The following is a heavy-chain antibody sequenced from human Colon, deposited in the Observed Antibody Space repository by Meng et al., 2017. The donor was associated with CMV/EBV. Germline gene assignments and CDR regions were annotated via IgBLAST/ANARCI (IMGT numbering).Heavy chain of an antibody. D-gene: IGHD3-3*01. CDR2: VYYNGRT. CDR3: ARSIYDSWSGYLTMFDH. CDR1: SVRSGSCY. Sequence: SVRSGSCYWSSIRQPPWEGLEWIEYVYYNGRTKYSPSLKSRVTTSRGTSTNHFSLTVRSLTTAYTAVYYCARSIYDSWSGYLTMFDHWGQGALVTVSS. V-gene: IGHV4-61*03. J-gene: IGHJ4*02.